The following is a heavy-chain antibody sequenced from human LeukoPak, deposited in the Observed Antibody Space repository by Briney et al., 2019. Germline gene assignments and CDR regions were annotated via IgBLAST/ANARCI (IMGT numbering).Heavy chain of an antibody. D-gene: IGHD1-7*01. CDR3: ARSNWNYVYNWFDP. Sequence: SETLSLTCTVSGGSISSYYWSWIRQPAGKGLEWIGRIYTSGSTNYDPSLKSRVTMSVDTSKNQFSLKLSSVTAADTAVYYCARSNWNYVYNWFDPWGQGTLVTVSS. V-gene: IGHV4-4*07. J-gene: IGHJ5*02. CDR1: GGSISSYY. CDR2: IYTSGST.